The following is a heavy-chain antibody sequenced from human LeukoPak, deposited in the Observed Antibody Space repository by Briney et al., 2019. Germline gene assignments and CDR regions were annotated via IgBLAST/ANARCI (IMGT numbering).Heavy chain of an antibody. CDR2: ISATGGST. J-gene: IGHJ4*02. D-gene: IGHD4-17*01. V-gene: IGHV3-23*01. CDR3: AKVGVETNYGDPYYFDY. CDR1: GFTFSSFA. Sequence: GGSLRLSCAASGFTFSSFAMSWVRQAVGKGLEWVSIISATGGSTYYADSVKGRFTISRDNSKNTLYLQMNRLRAEDTAAYYCAKVGVETNYGDPYYFDYWGQGTLVTVSS.